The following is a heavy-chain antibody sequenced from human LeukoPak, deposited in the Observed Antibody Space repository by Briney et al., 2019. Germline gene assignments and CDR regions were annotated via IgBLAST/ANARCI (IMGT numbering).Heavy chain of an antibody. V-gene: IGHV3-7*01. J-gene: IGHJ4*01. CDR2: TRQDGSEK. Sequence: GRSLRLSCEVSGYTFTDYWMNWVRQAPGKGPEWVASTRQDGSEKTYVDSVKGRFTISRDNTKNSLSLQLNGLRAEDTAVYYCARDGTAAGLYFDLWGQGTLVTVSS. CDR1: GYTFTDYW. D-gene: IGHD6-13*01. CDR3: ARDGTAAGLYFDL.